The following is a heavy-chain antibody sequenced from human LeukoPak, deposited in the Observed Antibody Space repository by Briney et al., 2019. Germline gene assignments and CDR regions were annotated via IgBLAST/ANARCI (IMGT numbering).Heavy chain of an antibody. CDR1: GYTFTSYD. CDR2: MNPNSGNT. CDR3: AKADYDILTGYYRGVDY. Sequence: ASVKVSCKASGYTFTSYDINWVRQATGQGLEWMGWMNPNSGNTGHAQKFQGRVTMTRNTSISTAYMELSSPRSEDTAVYYCAKADYDILTGYYRGVDYWGQGTLVTVSS. J-gene: IGHJ4*02. D-gene: IGHD3-9*01. V-gene: IGHV1-8*01.